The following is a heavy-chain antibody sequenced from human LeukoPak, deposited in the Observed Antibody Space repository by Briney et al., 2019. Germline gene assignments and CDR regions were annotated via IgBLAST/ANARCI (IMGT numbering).Heavy chain of an antibody. CDR2: ISPNSGGT. CDR3: AREFGAGTHVGAFDI. D-gene: IGHD1-7*01. J-gene: IGHJ3*02. Sequence: ASVKVSCKASGYTFTSNAMNWVRQAPGQGLEWMGWISPNSGGTNYGQKFQGRVTMTRDTSISTAYMELSRLRSDDTAVYYCAREFGAGTHVGAFDIWGQGTMVTVSS. V-gene: IGHV1-2*02. CDR1: GYTFTSNA.